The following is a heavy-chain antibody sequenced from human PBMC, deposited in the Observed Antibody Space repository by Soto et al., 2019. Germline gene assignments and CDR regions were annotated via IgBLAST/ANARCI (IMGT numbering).Heavy chain of an antibody. CDR2: IYHSGST. V-gene: IGHV4-4*02. D-gene: IGHD4-17*01. CDR3: AREGTTVSYFDY. CDR1: GGSISSSNW. Sequence: PSETLSLTCAVSGGSISSSNWWSWVRQPPGKGLEWIGEIYHSGSTNYNPSLKSRVTISVDKSKNQFSLKLSSVTAADTAVYYCAREGTTVSYFDYWGQGTLVTAPQ. J-gene: IGHJ4*02.